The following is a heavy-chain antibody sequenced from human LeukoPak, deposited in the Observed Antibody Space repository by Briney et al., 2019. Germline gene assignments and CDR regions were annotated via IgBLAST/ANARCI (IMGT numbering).Heavy chain of an antibody. CDR1: GGSFSGYY. V-gene: IGHV4-34*01. Sequence: PSETLSLTCAVYGGSFSGYYWSWIRQPPGKGLEWIGEINHSGSTNYNPSLKSRVTISVDTSKNQFSLKLSSVTAADTAVYYCARGRDYYDSSGYQNWFDPWGQGTLVTVSS. J-gene: IGHJ5*02. CDR3: ARGRDYYDSSGYQNWFDP. D-gene: IGHD3-22*01. CDR2: INHSGST.